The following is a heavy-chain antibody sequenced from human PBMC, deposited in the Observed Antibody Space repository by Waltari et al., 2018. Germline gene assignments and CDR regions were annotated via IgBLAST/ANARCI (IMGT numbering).Heavy chain of an antibody. Sequence: EVQLVESGGGLVKPGGSLRLSCAASGFTFSSYSMNWVRQAPGTGLEWVSSISSSSSYIYYADSVKGRFTISRDNAKNSLYLQMNSLRAEDTAVYYCASRKYSSSPIPYWGQGTLVTVSS. CDR1: GFTFSSYS. V-gene: IGHV3-21*01. CDR2: ISSSSSYI. CDR3: ASRKYSSSPIPY. J-gene: IGHJ4*02. D-gene: IGHD6-6*01.